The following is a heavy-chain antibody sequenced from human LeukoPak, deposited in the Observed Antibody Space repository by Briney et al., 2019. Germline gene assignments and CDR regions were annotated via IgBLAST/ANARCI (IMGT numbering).Heavy chain of an antibody. CDR2: ISSSSSPI. D-gene: IGHD6-19*01. J-gene: IGHJ4*02. V-gene: IGHV3-48*02. CDR3: ARGGLEWLSY. CDR1: GFTFSSYS. Sequence: GGSLRLSCAASGFTFSSYSMNWVRQAPGKGLEWVSYISSSSSPIYYADSVKGRFTISRDNAKNSVYLQMNSLRDEDTAVYYCARGGLEWLSYWGQGTLVTVSS.